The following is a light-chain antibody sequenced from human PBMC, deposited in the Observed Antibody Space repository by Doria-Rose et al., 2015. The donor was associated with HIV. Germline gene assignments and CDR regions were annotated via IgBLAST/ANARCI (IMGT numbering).Light chain of an antibody. CDR1: QSFSSNY. Sequence: TQSPGTLSLSPGERATLSCRASQSFSSNYLAWYQQKPGLAPSLLIYDGSTRATGIPDRFSASGSGTDFTLTINRLEPEDFALYYCHQYGTSWTFGQGTKVEI. J-gene: IGKJ1*01. CDR2: DGS. CDR3: HQYGTSWT. V-gene: IGKV3-20*01.